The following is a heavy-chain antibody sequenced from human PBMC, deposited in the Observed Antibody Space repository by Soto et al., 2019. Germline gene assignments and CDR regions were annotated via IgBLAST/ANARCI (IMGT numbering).Heavy chain of an antibody. Sequence: SETLSLTCAVYGGSFSGYYWSWIRQPPGKGLEWIGEINHSGSTNYNPSLKSRVTISVDTSKNQFSLKLSSVTAADTAVYYCARDHYGLDGWGQGTTVTVSS. CDR2: INHSGST. CDR1: GGSFSGYY. CDR3: ARDHYGLDG. J-gene: IGHJ6*02. V-gene: IGHV4-34*01.